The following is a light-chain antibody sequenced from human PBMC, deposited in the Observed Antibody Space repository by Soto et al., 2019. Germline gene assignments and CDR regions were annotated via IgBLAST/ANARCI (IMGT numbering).Light chain of an antibody. CDR1: QSIDNNH. V-gene: IGKV3-20*01. J-gene: IGKJ4*01. CDR3: EYYGTSIT. Sequence: EGVLTKYPGTLSLSPGERVTRSCRASQSIDNNHLAWYQQKPGQAPRLLIHGTSNRATGIPDRFSGSGSGTDFTLTFSRLEPEDFAVYYCEYYGTSITFGGGTKVDI. CDR2: GTS.